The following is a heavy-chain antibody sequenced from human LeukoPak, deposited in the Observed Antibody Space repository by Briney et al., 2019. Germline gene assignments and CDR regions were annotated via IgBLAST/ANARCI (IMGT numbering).Heavy chain of an antibody. CDR2: TWYDGNNK. D-gene: IGHD3-10*01. CDR3: VRGSGNYYNRLDY. J-gene: IGHJ4*02. Sequence: GRSLRLSCAASGFTFSNYGMHWVRQAPGKGLEWVAVTWYDGNNKFYADSVKGRFTISRDNSKNTLYLQMNSLRAEDTAVYYCVRGSGNYYNRLDYWGQGTLVTVSS. V-gene: IGHV3-33*01. CDR1: GFTFSNYG.